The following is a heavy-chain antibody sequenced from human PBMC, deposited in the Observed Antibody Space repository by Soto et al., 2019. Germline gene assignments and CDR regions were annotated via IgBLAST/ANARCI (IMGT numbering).Heavy chain of an antibody. CDR2: IYWDDDT. D-gene: IGHD3-22*01. Sequence: AAGPTLVNPTQTLTLTCTFSGFSLRDSTVSVGCVRQPPGRALEWLALIYWDDDTRFTPSLQNRLTVTKDTSKNQVVLTMTNVDPEDTGTYFCVHRGDYHDRSGCYHPHFDYWGPGTLVTVSS. CDR3: VHRGDYHDRSGCYHPHFDY. J-gene: IGHJ4*02. V-gene: IGHV2-5*02. CDR1: GFSLRDSTVS.